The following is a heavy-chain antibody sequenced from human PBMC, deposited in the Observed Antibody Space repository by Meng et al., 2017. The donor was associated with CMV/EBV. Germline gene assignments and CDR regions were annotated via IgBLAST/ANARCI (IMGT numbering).Heavy chain of an antibody. CDR3: AREFDGYTFDY. Sequence: QVQLGQSGAVVKKPGASVKVSCKASGYTFTSYYMHWGRQAPGQGLEWMGISNPSGGSTSYAQKFQGRVTMTRDTSTSTVYMELSSLRSEDTAVYYCAREFDGYTFDYWGQGTLVTVSS. J-gene: IGHJ4*02. V-gene: IGHV1-46*01. D-gene: IGHD5-24*01. CDR1: GYTFTSYY. CDR2: SNPSGGST.